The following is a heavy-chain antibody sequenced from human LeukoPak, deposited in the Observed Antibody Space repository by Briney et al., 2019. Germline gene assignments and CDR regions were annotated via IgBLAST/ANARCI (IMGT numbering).Heavy chain of an antibody. Sequence: GGTLRLSCAASGFTFSSYAMHWVRQAPGEGLEWVAVISYDGSNKYCADSVKGRFTISRDSSKNTLYLQMNSLRAEDTAVYYCARDAQWLVFDYWGQGTLVTVSS. D-gene: IGHD6-19*01. CDR3: ARDAQWLVFDY. CDR2: ISYDGSNK. J-gene: IGHJ4*02. V-gene: IGHV3-30-3*01. CDR1: GFTFSSYA.